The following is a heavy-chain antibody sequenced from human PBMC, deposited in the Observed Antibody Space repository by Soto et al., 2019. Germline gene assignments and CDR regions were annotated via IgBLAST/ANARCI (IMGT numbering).Heavy chain of an antibody. V-gene: IGHV1-18*04. Sequence: QVQLVQSAPEVKRPGASVKVSCKTSGFTFTSYPFSWVRQAPGQGLEWLAWVHPYEGTTKVAHQFRDRITLTTDTSAARVFMELTRLTPADRADYYCAIEYYTTTTGIDSWGKGTLVAVPS. CDR1: GFTFTSYP. J-gene: IGHJ4*02. CDR3: AIEYYTTTTGIDS. CDR2: VHPYEGTT. D-gene: IGHD1-1*01.